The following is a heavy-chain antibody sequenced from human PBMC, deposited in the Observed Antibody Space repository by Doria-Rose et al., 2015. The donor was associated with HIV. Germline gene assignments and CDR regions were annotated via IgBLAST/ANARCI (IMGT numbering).Heavy chain of an antibody. CDR2: IFETGST. V-gene: IGHV4-59*01. Sequence: QVQLQESGPGLVRPSETLSLTCSVSGGSISHYYWSWIRQPPGKGLEYIGDIFETGSTNYSPSLKSRVSISIDTSKNKFPLRLSSVTAADTAVYYCARVLSGTYDYWGQGTLVTVSS. J-gene: IGHJ4*02. CDR1: GGSISHYY. D-gene: IGHD1-26*01. CDR3: ARVLSGTYDY.